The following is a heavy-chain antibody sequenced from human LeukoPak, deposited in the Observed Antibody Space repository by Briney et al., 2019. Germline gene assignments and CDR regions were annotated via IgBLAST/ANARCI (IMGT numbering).Heavy chain of an antibody. CDR1: GFTFRNCA. CDR3: AKHVSGSLFYFDY. V-gene: IGHV3-23*01. J-gene: IGHJ4*02. Sequence: GGSLRLSCAASGFTFRNCAMSWIRRAPGKGLEWVSGISGTGYNTYYADSVKGRFTISRDNSKNTLYLQMNSLGAEDTAVYYCAKHVSGSLFYFDYWGQGTLVTVSS. CDR2: ISGTGYNT. D-gene: IGHD3-10*01.